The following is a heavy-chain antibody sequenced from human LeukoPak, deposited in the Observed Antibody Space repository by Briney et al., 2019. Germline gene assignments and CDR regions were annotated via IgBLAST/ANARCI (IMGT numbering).Heavy chain of an antibody. CDR3: ARDRQSYFDY. V-gene: IGHV3-23*01. J-gene: IGHJ4*02. CDR2: FSGSGAGA. D-gene: IGHD5-24*01. Sequence: GGSLRLSCAASGFTFNSYGMSWVRQAPGKGLEWVSSFSGSGAGAYYADSVKGRFTVSRDNSKNTLYLQMNSLRAEDTAVYYCARDRQSYFDYWGQGTLVTVSS. CDR1: GFTFNSYG.